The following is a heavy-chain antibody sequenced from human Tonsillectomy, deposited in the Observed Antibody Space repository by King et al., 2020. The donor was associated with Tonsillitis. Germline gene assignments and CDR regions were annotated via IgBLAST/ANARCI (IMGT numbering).Heavy chain of an antibody. CDR3: STDRLITIEGVIFVPHL. CDR1: GFTFSSYA. Sequence: VQLVESGGGLVQPGGSLRLSCAASGFTFSSYAMSWVRQAPGKGLEWGSTISAGGASTYYADSVKGRFTISRDSSRTTLYLQMNSLRAEDTSVYYCSTDRLITIEGVIFVPHLWGQGTLVTVSS. CDR2: ISAGGAST. V-gene: IGHV3-23*04. D-gene: IGHD3-16*02. J-gene: IGHJ5*02.